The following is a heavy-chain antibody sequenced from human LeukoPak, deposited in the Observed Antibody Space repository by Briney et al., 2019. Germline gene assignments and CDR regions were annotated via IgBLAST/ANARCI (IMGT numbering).Heavy chain of an antibody. CDR1: GYTFTSYY. V-gene: IGHV1-46*01. D-gene: IGHD2-2*03. Sequence: ASVKVSCKASGYTFTSYYMHWVRQAPGQGLEWMGIINPSGGSTSYAQKFQGRVTMTRDMSTSTVYMELSSLRSEDTAVYYCARAGVDIVVVPAAYYYYYYMDVWGKGTTVTVSS. CDR2: INPSGGST. J-gene: IGHJ6*03. CDR3: ARAGVDIVVVPAAYYYYYYMDV.